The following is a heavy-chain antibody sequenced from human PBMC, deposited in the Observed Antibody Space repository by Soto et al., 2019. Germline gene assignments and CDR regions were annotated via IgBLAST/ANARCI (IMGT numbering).Heavy chain of an antibody. CDR1: GFTFSSYS. V-gene: IGHV3-21*01. J-gene: IGHJ6*02. CDR2: ISSSSSYI. CDR3: ARDFTYYYYYGMDG. Sequence: EVQLVESGGGLVKPGGFLRLSCAASGFTFSSYSMNWVRQAPGKGLEWVSSISSSSSYIYYADSVKGRFTISRDNAKNSLYLQMNSLRAEDTAVYYCARDFTYYYYYGMDGWGQGTTVTVSS. D-gene: IGHD3-16*01.